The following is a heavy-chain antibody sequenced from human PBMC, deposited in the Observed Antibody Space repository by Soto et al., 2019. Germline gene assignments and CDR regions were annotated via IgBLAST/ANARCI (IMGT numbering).Heavy chain of an antibody. J-gene: IGHJ4*02. CDR1: GYTFTTYA. V-gene: IGHV1-18*04. Sequence: GASVKVSCKASGYTFTTYAIGWVRQAPGQGLEWMGWISAYNGNTNYAQKFQGRVSMTTDTSTSTAYMELRSLRSDDTGVYYCARVGRQSYYDGFPVYWGQGTLVTVS. CDR2: ISAYNGNT. CDR3: ARVGRQSYYDGFPVY. D-gene: IGHD3-16*01.